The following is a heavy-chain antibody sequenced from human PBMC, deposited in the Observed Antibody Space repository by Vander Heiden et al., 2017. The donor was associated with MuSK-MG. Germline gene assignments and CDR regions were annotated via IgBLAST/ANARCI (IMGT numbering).Heavy chain of an antibody. CDR1: GGTFSSYA. V-gene: IGHV1-69*01. J-gene: IGHJ5*02. CDR3: AREGGGFHP. CDR2: IIPSSSTA. Sequence: VQLVQSGAEVKKPGSSVKVSCTASGGTFSSYAISWVRQAPGQGLEWLGGIIPSSSTANYEQKFQGRVTITADESTSTAYMELRSLRFEDTAVYYCAREGGGFHPWGQGTLGTVSS. D-gene: IGHD3-16*01.